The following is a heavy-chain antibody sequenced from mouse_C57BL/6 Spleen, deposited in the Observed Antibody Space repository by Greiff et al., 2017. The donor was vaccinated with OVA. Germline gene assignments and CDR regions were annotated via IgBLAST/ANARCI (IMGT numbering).Heavy chain of an antibody. J-gene: IGHJ2*01. D-gene: IGHD1-1*01. CDR3: ARDPRGSTFDY. Sequence: EVHLVESGGGLVKPGGSLKLSCAASGFTFSSYAMSWVRQTPETRLEWVATISDGGSYTYYPDNVKGRFTISRDNAKNNLYLQMSHLKSEDTAMYYCARDPRGSTFDYWGQGTTLTVSS. V-gene: IGHV5-4*01. CDR1: GFTFSSYA. CDR2: ISDGGSYT.